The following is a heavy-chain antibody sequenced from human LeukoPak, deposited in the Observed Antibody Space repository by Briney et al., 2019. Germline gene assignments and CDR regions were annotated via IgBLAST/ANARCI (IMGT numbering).Heavy chain of an antibody. J-gene: IGHJ4*02. Sequence: GGSLRLSCAASGFTVSSNYMSWVRQAPGKGLEWVSVIYSGGSTYYADSVKGRFTISRDNSKNTLYLQMNSLRAEDTAVYYCAMGSSSSTSLDYWGQGTLVTVSS. CDR1: GFTVSSNY. V-gene: IGHV3-53*01. D-gene: IGHD6-6*01. CDR3: AMGSSSSTSLDY. CDR2: IYSGGST.